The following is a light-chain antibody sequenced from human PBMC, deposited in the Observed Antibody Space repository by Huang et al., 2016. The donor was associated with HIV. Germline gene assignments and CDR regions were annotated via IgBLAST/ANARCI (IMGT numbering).Light chain of an antibody. J-gene: IGKJ1*01. CDR1: QNITR. Sequence: EIVMTQSPATLSVSPGERATLSCRASQNITRLAWYQHKPGQAPRLLIYEASSRATGVPARFSGGGSGTDFTLTVSSLQSEDLALYYCQQYDDWPPWTFGQGTQVDIK. CDR2: EAS. CDR3: QQYDDWPPWT. V-gene: IGKV3-15*01.